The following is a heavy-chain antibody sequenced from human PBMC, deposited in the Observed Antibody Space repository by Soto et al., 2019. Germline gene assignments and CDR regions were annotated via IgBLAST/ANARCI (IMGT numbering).Heavy chain of an antibody. CDR2: INWNGGST. V-gene: IGHV3-20*01. Sequence: PGGSLRLSCAASGFTFDDYGMSWVRQAPGKGLEWVSGINWNGGSTGYADSVKGRFTISRDNAKNSLYLQMNSLRAEDTALYHWARRYFDWSHAFDIWGQGTMVTVSS. J-gene: IGHJ3*02. CDR3: ARRYFDWSHAFDI. D-gene: IGHD3-9*01. CDR1: GFTFDDYG.